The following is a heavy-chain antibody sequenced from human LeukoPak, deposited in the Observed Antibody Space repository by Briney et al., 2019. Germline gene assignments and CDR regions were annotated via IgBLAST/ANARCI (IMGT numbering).Heavy chain of an antibody. V-gene: IGHV3-30*18. D-gene: IGHD4-23*01. CDR2: ISYDGSNK. CDR3: AKVADYGGNYDY. Sequence: PGGSLRLSCAASGFTFSSYGMHWVRRAPGKGLEWVAVISYDGSNKYYADSVKGRFTISRDNSKNTLYLQMNSLRAEDTAVYYCAKVADYGGNYDYWGQGTLVTVSS. J-gene: IGHJ4*02. CDR1: GFTFSSYG.